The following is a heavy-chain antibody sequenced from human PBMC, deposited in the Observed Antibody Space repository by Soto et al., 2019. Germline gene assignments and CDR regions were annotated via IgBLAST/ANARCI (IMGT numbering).Heavy chain of an antibody. V-gene: IGHV1-69*13. J-gene: IGHJ6*02. D-gene: IGHD3-10*01. CDR1: GGTFSSYA. Sequence: ASVKVSCKASGGTFSSYAISWVRQAPGQGLEWMGGIIPIFGTANYAQKFQGRVTITADESTSTAYMELSSLRSEDTAVYYCASQRHQYYYGSGSPSYYYYYGMDVWGQGTTVTVSS. CDR3: ASQRHQYYYGSGSPSYYYYYGMDV. CDR2: IIPIFGTA.